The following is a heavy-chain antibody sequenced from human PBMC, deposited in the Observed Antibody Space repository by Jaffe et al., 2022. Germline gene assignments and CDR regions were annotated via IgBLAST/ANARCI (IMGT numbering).Heavy chain of an antibody. CDR3: ARDPGYSYAHDAFDI. CDR2: IYSGGST. CDR1: GFTVSSNY. D-gene: IGHD5-18*01. J-gene: IGHJ3*02. V-gene: IGHV3-66*02. Sequence: EVQLVESGGGLVQPGGSLRLSCAASGFTVSSNYMSWVRQAPGKGLEWVSVIYSGGSTYYADSVKGRFTISRDNSKNTLYLQMNSLRAEDTAVYYCARDPGYSYAHDAFDIWGQGTMVTVSS.